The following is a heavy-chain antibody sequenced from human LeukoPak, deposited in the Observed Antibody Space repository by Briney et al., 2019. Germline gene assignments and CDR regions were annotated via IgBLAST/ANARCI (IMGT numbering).Heavy chain of an antibody. V-gene: IGHV3-74*01. Sequence: GGSLRLSCAASGFTFSSHLMHWVRQAPGKGLVGVSRISSDGTYTNYADSVRGRFTISRDNAKNTLYLQMNSLRAEDTAVYYCARDFGGVQLWLHWGQGTLVTVSS. D-gene: IGHD5-18*01. J-gene: IGHJ4*02. CDR1: GFTFSSHL. CDR2: ISSDGTYT. CDR3: ARDFGGVQLWLH.